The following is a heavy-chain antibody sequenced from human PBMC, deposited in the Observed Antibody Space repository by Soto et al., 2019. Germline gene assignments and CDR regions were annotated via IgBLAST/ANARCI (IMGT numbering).Heavy chain of an antibody. CDR3: ARRARPDFYYMDV. CDR2: ISSNGVGT. J-gene: IGHJ6*03. D-gene: IGHD6-6*01. CDR1: GFTLSGYA. V-gene: IGHV3-64*01. Sequence: ESGGGLAQPGGSLRLSCAASGFTLSGYAMDWVRQAPGKGLEYVSGISSNGVGTYYANSVQGRFTISRYNSKNTVYLQMGSLRPEDMAVYYCARRARPDFYYMDVWGKGTTVTVSS.